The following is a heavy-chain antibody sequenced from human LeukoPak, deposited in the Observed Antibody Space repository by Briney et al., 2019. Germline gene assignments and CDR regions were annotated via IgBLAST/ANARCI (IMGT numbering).Heavy chain of an antibody. J-gene: IGHJ4*02. CDR2: IRSKAYGGTT. V-gene: IGHV3-49*04. CDR1: GFTFGDYA. D-gene: IGHD3-9*01. CDR3: TRYDILTGYYYFDC. Sequence: GGSLRLSCTASGFTFGDYAVSWVRQAPGKGLEWVGFIRSKAYGGTTEYAASVKGRFTISRDDSKSIAYLQMNSLKTEDAAVYYCTRYDILTGYYYFDCWGQGTLVTVSS.